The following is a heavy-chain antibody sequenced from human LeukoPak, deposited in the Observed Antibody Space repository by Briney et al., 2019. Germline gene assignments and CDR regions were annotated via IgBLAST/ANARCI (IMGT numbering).Heavy chain of an antibody. CDR1: GGSISSYY. CDR2: IYTSGST. Sequence: PSETLSLTCTVSGGSISSYYWSWIRQPPGKGLEWIGYIYTSGSTNYNPSLKSRVTISVDTSKNQFSLKLSSVTAADTAVYYCARAEYYDILTGYYNSLDAFDIWGQGTMVTVSS. D-gene: IGHD3-9*01. V-gene: IGHV4-4*08. J-gene: IGHJ3*02. CDR3: ARAEYYDILTGYYNSLDAFDI.